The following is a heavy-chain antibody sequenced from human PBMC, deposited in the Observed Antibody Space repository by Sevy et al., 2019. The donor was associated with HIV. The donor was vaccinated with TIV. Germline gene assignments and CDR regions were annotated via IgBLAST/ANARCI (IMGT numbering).Heavy chain of an antibody. CDR3: AKDFSSSWLDYYYGMDV. CDR1: GFTFSSYG. D-gene: IGHD6-13*01. V-gene: IGHV3-30*18. Sequence: GGSLRLSCAASGFTFSSYGMHWVRQAPGKGLEWVAVISYDGSNKYYADSVKGRFTISRDNSKKTLYLQWNGLRAEDTAVYYGAKDFSSSWLDYYYGMDVWGQGTTVTVSS. CDR2: ISYDGSNK. J-gene: IGHJ6*02.